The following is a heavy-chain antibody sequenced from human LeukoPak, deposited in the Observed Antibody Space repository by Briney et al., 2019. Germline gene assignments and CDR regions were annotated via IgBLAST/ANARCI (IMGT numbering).Heavy chain of an antibody. CDR1: GFTFSSYS. CDR2: ISSSSSTI. V-gene: IGHV3-48*01. D-gene: IGHD3-22*01. CDR3: ARDRYYYDSSGHNFDY. J-gene: IGHJ4*02. Sequence: PGGSLRLSCAASGFTFSSYSMTWVRQAPGKGLEWVSYISSSSSTIYYADSMKGRFTISRDNAKNSLYLQMNSLRAEDTAVYYCARDRYYYDSSGHNFDYWGQGTLVTVSS.